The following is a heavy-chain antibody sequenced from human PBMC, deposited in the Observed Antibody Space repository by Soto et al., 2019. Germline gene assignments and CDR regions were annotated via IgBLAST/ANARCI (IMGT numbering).Heavy chain of an antibody. Sequence: QVQLVQSGAEVKKPGASVKVSCKASGYTFTSYDINWVRQATGQGLEWMGWMNPNSGNTGYAQKFQGRVTMTRNTSISTAYMELSSLRSEDTAVYYCAIDRAVAGTVADDYWGQGTLVTVSS. CDR3: AIDRAVAGTVADDY. V-gene: IGHV1-8*01. CDR1: GYTFTSYD. D-gene: IGHD6-19*01. CDR2: MNPNSGNT. J-gene: IGHJ4*02.